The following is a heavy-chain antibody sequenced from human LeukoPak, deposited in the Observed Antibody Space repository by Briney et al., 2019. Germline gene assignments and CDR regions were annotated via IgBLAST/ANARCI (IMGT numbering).Heavy chain of an antibody. D-gene: IGHD3-22*01. CDR1: GFTFSSYA. CDR3: TKGDDSSGYYPGGADY. CDR2: ISGSGGST. V-gene: IGHV3-23*01. Sequence: GGSLRLSCAASGFTFSSYAMSWVRQAPGKGLEWVTGISGSGGSTYYADSVKGRFTISRDNSKNTLYVQLNSLRGEDTAVYYCTKGDDSSGYYPGGADYWGQGTLVTVSS. J-gene: IGHJ4*02.